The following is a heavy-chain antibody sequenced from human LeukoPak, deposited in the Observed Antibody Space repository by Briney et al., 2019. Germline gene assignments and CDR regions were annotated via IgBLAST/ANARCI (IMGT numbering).Heavy chain of an antibody. Sequence: SETLSLTCAVYGGSFSGYYWSRIRQPPGKGLEWIGEINHSGSTNYNPSLKSRVTISVDTSKNQFSLKLSSVTAADTAVYYCARWTPFDIVVVPAAMQVDYWGQGTLVTVSS. CDR3: ARWTPFDIVVVPAAMQVDY. CDR1: GGSFSGYY. V-gene: IGHV4-34*01. J-gene: IGHJ4*02. CDR2: INHSGST. D-gene: IGHD2-2*01.